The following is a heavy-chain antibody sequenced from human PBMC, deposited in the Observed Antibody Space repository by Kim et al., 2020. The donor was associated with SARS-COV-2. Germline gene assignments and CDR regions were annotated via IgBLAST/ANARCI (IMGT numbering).Heavy chain of an antibody. Sequence: HMKGKFTISRDDSTNTRYLQMNSLKSEDTAVYYCTTGSLGGRETRGVGDYWGQGTLVTVSS. J-gene: IGHJ4*02. V-gene: IGHV3-15*01. CDR3: TTGSLGGRETRGVGDY. D-gene: IGHD3-16*01.